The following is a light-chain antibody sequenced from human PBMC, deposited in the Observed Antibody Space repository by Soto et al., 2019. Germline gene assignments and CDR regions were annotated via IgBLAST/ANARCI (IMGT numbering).Light chain of an antibody. J-gene: IGLJ1*01. Sequence: QSVLTQPASVSGSPGQSIAISCTGTSSDVGGYDYVSWYQQLPGKAPKLMIYDVNNRPSEASNRFSGSKSGNTASLTISGLQAEDEADYYCSSYASSSTLVFGTGTKSPS. CDR1: SSDVGGYDY. V-gene: IGLV2-14*03. CDR3: SSYASSSTLV. CDR2: DVN.